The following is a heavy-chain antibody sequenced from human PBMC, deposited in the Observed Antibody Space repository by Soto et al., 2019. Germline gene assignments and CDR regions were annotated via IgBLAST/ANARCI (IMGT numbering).Heavy chain of an antibody. CDR1: GGTFSSYA. V-gene: IGHV1-69*01. CDR3: ARASTTLSRLQLPSPYYYYGIDV. CDR2: IIPIFGTA. D-gene: IGHD4-4*01. Sequence: QVQLVQSGAEVKKPGSSVKVSCKASGGTFSSYAISWVRQATGQGLEWMGGIIPIFGTANYAQKFQGRVTITADESTSTAYMELSSLRSEDTAVYYCARASTTLSRLQLPSPYYYYGIDVWCQGTTVTVSS. J-gene: IGHJ6*02.